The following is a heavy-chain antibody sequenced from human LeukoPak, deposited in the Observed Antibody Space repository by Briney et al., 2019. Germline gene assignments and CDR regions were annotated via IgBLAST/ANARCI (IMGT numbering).Heavy chain of an antibody. CDR1: GGSISSYY. D-gene: IGHD3-9*01. V-gene: IGHV4-59*01. J-gene: IGHJ3*02. Sequence: SETLSLTCIVSGGSISSYYWSWIRQPPGKGLEWIGYIYYSGSTNYNPSLKSRVTISVDTSKNQFSLKLSSVTAADTAVYYCARGSGDILTGYYHDAFDIWGQGTMVTVSS. CDR2: IYYSGST. CDR3: ARGSGDILTGYYHDAFDI.